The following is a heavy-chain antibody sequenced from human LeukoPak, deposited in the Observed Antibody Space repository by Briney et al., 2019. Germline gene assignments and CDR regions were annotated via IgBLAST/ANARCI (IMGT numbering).Heavy chain of an antibody. CDR1: GGSISSSSYY. Sequence: SETLSLTCTVSGGSISSSSYYWGWIRQPPGKGLEWIGSIYYSGSTYYNPSLKSRVTISVDTSKNQFSLKLSSVTAADTAVYYCARHITMVRGVKLKGYTFDYWGQGTLVTVSS. V-gene: IGHV4-39*01. CDR3: ARHITMVRGVKLKGYTFDY. CDR2: IYYSGST. J-gene: IGHJ4*02. D-gene: IGHD3-10*01.